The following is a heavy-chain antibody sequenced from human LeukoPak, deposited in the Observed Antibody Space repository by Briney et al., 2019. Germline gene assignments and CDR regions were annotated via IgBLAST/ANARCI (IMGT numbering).Heavy chain of an antibody. V-gene: IGHV3-74*01. CDR1: GFTFSSYW. CDR2: INSDGSST. Sequence: PGGSLRLSCAASGFTFSSYWMHWVRQAPGKGLVWVSRINSDGSSTSYADSVKGRFTISRDNAKNTLYLQMNSLRAEDTAVYYCARGRPASDGFDYWGQGTLVTVSS. J-gene: IGHJ4*02. D-gene: IGHD2-2*01. CDR3: ARGRPASDGFDY.